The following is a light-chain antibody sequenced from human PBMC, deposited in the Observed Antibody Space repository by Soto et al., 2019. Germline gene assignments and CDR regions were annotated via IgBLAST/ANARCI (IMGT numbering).Light chain of an antibody. J-gene: IGKJ1*01. CDR2: GAS. CDR3: QQYGSSPPTWT. V-gene: IGKV3-20*01. CDR1: QSVSTY. Sequence: ETVLTQSPATLSLSPGESATLSCRASQSVSTYLAWYQQKPGQAPRLLIYGASTRATGIPARFSGSGSGTDFTLTISRLEPEDFAVYYCQQYGSSPPTWTFGQGTKVDI.